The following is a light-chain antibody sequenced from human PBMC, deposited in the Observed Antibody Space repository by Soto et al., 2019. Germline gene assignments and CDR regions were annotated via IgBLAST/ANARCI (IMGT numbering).Light chain of an antibody. CDR1: SSDVGGYNY. CDR3: SSYVGTNSYV. J-gene: IGLJ1*01. V-gene: IGLV2-8*01. CDR2: EVS. Sequence: QSVLTQPPSASGSPGQSVTISCTGTSSDVGGYNYVSWYQQHPGKAPKLMIYEVSKQPSGVPDRFSGSKSGNTAALTVSGLQAEDEADYYCSSYVGTNSYVFGTGTKLTVL.